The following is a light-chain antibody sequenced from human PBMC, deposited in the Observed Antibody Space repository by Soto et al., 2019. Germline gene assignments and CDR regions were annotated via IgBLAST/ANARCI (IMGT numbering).Light chain of an antibody. CDR1: QSIRSY. V-gene: IGKV1-6*01. CDR3: VQDYDYPRT. CDR2: AAS. J-gene: IGKJ1*01. Sequence: IQLTQSPSSLSASVGDKVTITCRASQSIRSYLNWYQQKPGKAPKLLIYAASTLHSGVPSRFSGSGSATEFTLTISTLHPDDFATYYCVQDYDYPRTFGQGTKVDIK.